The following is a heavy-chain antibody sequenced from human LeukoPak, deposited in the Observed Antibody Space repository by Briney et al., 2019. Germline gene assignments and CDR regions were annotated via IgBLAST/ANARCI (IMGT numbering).Heavy chain of an antibody. J-gene: IGHJ4*02. Sequence: GGSLRLSCAASGFTFSSYAMSWVRQAPGKGLEWVSAISGGGGSTYYADSVKGRFTISRDDSKNTLYLQMNSLRAEDTAVYYCAKWARDCSSTSCYMRYWGQGTLVTGSS. CDR1: GFTFSSYA. V-gene: IGHV3-23*01. D-gene: IGHD2-2*02. CDR2: ISGGGGST. CDR3: AKWARDCSSTSCYMRY.